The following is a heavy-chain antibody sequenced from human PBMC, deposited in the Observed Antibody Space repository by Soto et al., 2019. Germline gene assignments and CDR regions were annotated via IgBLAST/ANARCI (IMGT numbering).Heavy chain of an antibody. J-gene: IGHJ5*02. CDR3: ARDQIMVTCQES. D-gene: IGHD2-8*01. Sequence: HPGGSLRLSCVVSGFTFSSFGMHWVRQAPGKGLEWVAVTWYDGTNKYYADSVEDRFTISRDNSKNTLYLQMNNLRADDTAVYYCARDQIMVTCQESWGKGTLVTVSS. CDR2: TWYDGTNK. V-gene: IGHV3-33*01. CDR1: GFTFSSFG.